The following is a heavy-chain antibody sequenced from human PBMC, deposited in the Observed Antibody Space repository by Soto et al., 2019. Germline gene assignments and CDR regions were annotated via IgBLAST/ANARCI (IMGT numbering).Heavy chain of an antibody. CDR2: ISYDGSNK. Sequence: QVQLVESGGGVVQPGRSLRLSCAASGFTFSSYAMHWVRQAPGKGLEWVAVISYDGSNKYYADSVKGRFTISRDNSKNTLYLQMNSLRAEDTAVYYCARDLGYCSDGSACPYGMDVWGQGTTVTVSS. J-gene: IGHJ6*02. CDR1: GFTFSSYA. CDR3: ARDLGYCSDGSACPYGMDV. V-gene: IGHV3-30-3*01. D-gene: IGHD2-15*01.